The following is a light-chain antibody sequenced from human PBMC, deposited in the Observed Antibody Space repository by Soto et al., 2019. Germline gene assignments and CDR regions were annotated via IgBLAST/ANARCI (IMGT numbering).Light chain of an antibody. CDR2: GVS. CDR3: QQRRSWQVT. Sequence: EIVLTQSPGTVSLSPGERATLSCRASQSVTSSYLAWYQQKPGQAPRLLIYGVSSRATGIPDRFSGSGAGTDFTLTISSLEPEDFAVYYCQQRRSWQVTFGQGTKVDIK. CDR1: QSVTSSY. V-gene: IGKV3D-20*02. J-gene: IGKJ1*01.